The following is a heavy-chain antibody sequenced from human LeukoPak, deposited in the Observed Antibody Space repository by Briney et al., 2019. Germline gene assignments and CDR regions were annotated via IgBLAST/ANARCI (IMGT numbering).Heavy chain of an antibody. Sequence: SETLSLTCTVSGGSISSYYWSWIRQPPGGGLKWIGYIYYSGSTNYNPSLKRRVTISLDTSKSQFSLKLRSVTAADTAVYYCARSGLDSRYYFGMDVWGQGTTVTVSS. D-gene: IGHD5-12*01. J-gene: IGHJ6*02. CDR2: IYYSGST. V-gene: IGHV4-59*01. CDR3: ARSGLDSRYYFGMDV. CDR1: GGSISSYY.